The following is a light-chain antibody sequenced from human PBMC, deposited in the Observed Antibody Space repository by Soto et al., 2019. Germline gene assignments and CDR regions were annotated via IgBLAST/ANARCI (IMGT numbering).Light chain of an antibody. CDR3: QQYDSTPPT. V-gene: IGKV3-20*01. Sequence: EIVLTQSPGTLSLSPGERATLSCRASQSVNSNYLAWCQRKPGQAPRLLIYGASNRATDIPYRFSASGSGTDFTLTITRLEAEDFAVYYCQQYDSTPPTFGQGTKVEVK. J-gene: IGKJ1*01. CDR1: QSVNSNY. CDR2: GAS.